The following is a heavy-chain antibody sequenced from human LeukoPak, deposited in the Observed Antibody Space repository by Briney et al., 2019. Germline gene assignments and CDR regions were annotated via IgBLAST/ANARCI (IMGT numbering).Heavy chain of an antibody. CDR3: ARELDMSVAVYFDY. CDR2: IIPIFGTA. V-gene: IGHV1-69*13. Sequence: SVKVSCKASGGTFSSYAISWLRQAPGQGLEWMGGIIPIFGTANYAQKFQGRVTITADESTSTAYMELSSLRSEDTAVYYCARELDMSVAVYFDYWGQGTLVIVSS. J-gene: IGHJ4*02. CDR1: GGTFSSYA. D-gene: IGHD6-19*01.